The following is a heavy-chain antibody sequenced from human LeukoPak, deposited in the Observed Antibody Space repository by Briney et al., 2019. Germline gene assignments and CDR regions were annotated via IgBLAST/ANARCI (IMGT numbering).Heavy chain of an antibody. J-gene: IGHJ5*02. Sequence: ASVKVSRKASGYTFINYGITWVRQAPGQGLEWMGWISTYTGDTNYAQKLQGRVTMTTDTSTNTAYMELKSLRSDDTAVYYCARGGSSNWFDPWGQGTLVTVSS. V-gene: IGHV1-18*01. D-gene: IGHD6-13*01. CDR2: ISTYTGDT. CDR3: ARGGSSNWFDP. CDR1: GYTFINYG.